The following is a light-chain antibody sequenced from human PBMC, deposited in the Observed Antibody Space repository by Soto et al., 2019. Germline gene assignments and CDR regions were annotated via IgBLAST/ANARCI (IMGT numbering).Light chain of an antibody. CDR3: QRHNNWRPVIT. V-gene: IGKV3-11*01. Sequence: EMVLTQSPATLSSSPGERATLSCRASQSFSSNLAWYQQKPGQAPRLLIYGASKTATGIPATFRGRGSGTGFKLTITSLEPEDVAVYYYQRHNNWRPVITFGQGTRLEIK. J-gene: IGKJ5*01. CDR2: GAS. CDR1: QSFSSN.